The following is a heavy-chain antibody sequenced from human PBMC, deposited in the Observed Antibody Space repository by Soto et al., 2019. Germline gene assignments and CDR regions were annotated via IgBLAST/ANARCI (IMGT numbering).Heavy chain of an antibody. D-gene: IGHD5-12*01. J-gene: IGHJ6*03. V-gene: IGHV1-18*01. Sequence: QVQLVQSGAEVKKPGASVKVSCKASGYTFTSYGISWVRQAPGQGLEWMGWISAYNGNTNYAQKLQGRVTMPTDTSTSTAYMELRSLRSDDTAVYYCARARGDIVATIGQDYYYYMDVWGKGTTVTVSS. CDR1: GYTFTSYG. CDR3: ARARGDIVATIGQDYYYYMDV. CDR2: ISAYNGNT.